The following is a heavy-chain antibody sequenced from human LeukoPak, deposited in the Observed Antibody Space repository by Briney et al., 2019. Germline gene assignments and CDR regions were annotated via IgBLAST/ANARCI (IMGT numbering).Heavy chain of an antibody. CDR2: IYHSGST. Sequence: SETLSLTCAVSGYSISSGYYWGGIRQPPGMGLEWIGSIYHSGSTYYNPSLKSRVTMTVDTSKNQFSLKLSPVTTADTAVYYYARQGFGVITTFDYSGQGTLVTVYS. CDR1: GYSISSGYY. V-gene: IGHV4-38-2*01. J-gene: IGHJ4*02. D-gene: IGHD3-22*01. CDR3: ARQGFGVITTFDY.